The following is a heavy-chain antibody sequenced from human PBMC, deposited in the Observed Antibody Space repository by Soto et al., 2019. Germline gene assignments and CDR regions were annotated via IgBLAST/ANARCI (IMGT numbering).Heavy chain of an antibody. Sequence: EVQLVESGGGLVKPGGSLRLSCAASGFTFSSYSMNWVRQAPGKGLEWVSSISSSSSYIYYADSVKGRFTITRDNSKNSLYLQLNSLRAEDTAVYYCARAGYYGSGSYYDYWGQGTLVTVSS. CDR1: GFTFSSYS. CDR2: ISSSSSYI. D-gene: IGHD3-10*01. J-gene: IGHJ4*02. CDR3: ARAGYYGSGSYYDY. V-gene: IGHV3-21*01.